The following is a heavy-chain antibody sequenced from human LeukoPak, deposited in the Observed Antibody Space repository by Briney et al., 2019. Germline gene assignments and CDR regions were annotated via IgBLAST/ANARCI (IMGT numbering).Heavy chain of an antibody. CDR3: AKSIMITFGGVIDPFDY. D-gene: IGHD3-16*02. V-gene: IGHV3-30*18. J-gene: IGHJ4*02. Sequence: GGSLRLSCAASGFTFSSYGMHWVRQAPGKGLEWVAVISYDGSNKYYADSVKGRFTISRDNSKNTLYLQMNSLRAEDTAVYYCAKSIMITFGGVIDPFDYWGQGTLVTVSS. CDR1: GFTFSSYG. CDR2: ISYDGSNK.